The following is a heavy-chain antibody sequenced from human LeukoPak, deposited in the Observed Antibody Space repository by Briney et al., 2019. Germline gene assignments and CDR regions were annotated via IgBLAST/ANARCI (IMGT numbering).Heavy chain of an antibody. CDR2: INPSGGST. CDR1: GYTFTSYY. J-gene: IGHJ5*02. Sequence: ASVKVSCKASGYTFTSYYMHWVRQAPGQGLEWRGIINPSGGSTSYAQKFQGRVTMTRDTSTSTVYMELSSLRSEDTAVYYCARATRGSRTYYYGSGRAYNWFDPWGQGTLVTVSS. D-gene: IGHD3-10*01. CDR3: ARATRGSRTYYYGSGRAYNWFDP. V-gene: IGHV1-46*01.